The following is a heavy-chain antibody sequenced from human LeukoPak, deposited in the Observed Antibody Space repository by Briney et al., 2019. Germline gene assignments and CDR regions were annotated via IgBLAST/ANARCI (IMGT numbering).Heavy chain of an antibody. Sequence: PGGSLRLSCAASGFTFSSYWMSWVRQAPGKGLEWVANIKQDGSEKYYVDSVKGRFTISRDNAKNSLYLQMNSLRAEDTAVYYCARDLGYCSSTSCNPTWWFDPWGQGTLVTVSS. V-gene: IGHV3-7*01. D-gene: IGHD2-2*01. CDR1: GFTFSSYW. CDR3: ARDLGYCSSTSCNPTWWFDP. J-gene: IGHJ5*02. CDR2: IKQDGSEK.